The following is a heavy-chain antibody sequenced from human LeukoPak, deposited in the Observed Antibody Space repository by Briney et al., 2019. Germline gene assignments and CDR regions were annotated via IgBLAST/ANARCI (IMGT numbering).Heavy chain of an antibody. CDR2: ISAYNGNT. CDR3: ARENTMVRGVIIPHPAY. Sequence: ASVKVSCKASGYTFTSYGISWVRQAPGQGLEWMGWISAYNGNTKYSQKFQGRVTITRDTSASTAYMELSSLRSEDTAVYYCARENTMVRGVIIPHPAYWGQGTLVTVSS. CDR1: GYTFTSYG. D-gene: IGHD3-10*01. J-gene: IGHJ4*02. V-gene: IGHV1-18*01.